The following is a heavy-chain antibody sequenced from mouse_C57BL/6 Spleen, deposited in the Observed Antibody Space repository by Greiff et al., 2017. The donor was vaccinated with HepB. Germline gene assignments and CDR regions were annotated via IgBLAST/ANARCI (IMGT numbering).Heavy chain of an antibody. D-gene: IGHD2-5*01. CDR1: GFSFNTYA. CDR3: VRQSNYGAMDY. V-gene: IGHV10-1*01. CDR2: IRSKSNNYAT. Sequence: EVQRVESGGGLVQPKGSLKLSCAASGFSFNTYAMNWVRQAPGKGLEWVARIRSKSNNYATYYADSVKDRFTISRDDSESMLYLQMNNLKTEDTAMYYCVRQSNYGAMDYWGQGTSVTVSS. J-gene: IGHJ4*01.